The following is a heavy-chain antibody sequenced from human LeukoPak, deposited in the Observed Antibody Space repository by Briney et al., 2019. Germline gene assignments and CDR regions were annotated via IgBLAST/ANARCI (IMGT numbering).Heavy chain of an antibody. Sequence: KPSETLSLTRAVYGGSFSGYYWIWMRPPPGKGREWSGEINHSGSTNHHPSLTRRATILVDTPNNQLPLELSSVTTADTAVYYCARMVTYYYGSGSQRLDDYWGQGTLVTVSS. CDR1: GGSFSGYY. V-gene: IGHV4-34*04. CDR2: INHSGST. J-gene: IGHJ4*02. CDR3: ARMVTYYYGSGSQRLDDY. D-gene: IGHD3-10*01.